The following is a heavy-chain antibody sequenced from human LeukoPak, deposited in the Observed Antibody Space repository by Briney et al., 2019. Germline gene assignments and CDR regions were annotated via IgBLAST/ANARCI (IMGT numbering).Heavy chain of an antibody. D-gene: IGHD1-26*01. V-gene: IGHV4-59*01. Sequence: PSETLSLTCTVSGGSTSSYYWSWIRQPPGKGLEWIGYIYYSGSTNYNPSLKSRVTISVDTSKNQFSLKLSSVTAADTAVYYCARRSWELRSWYFDLWGRGTLVTVFS. CDR2: IYYSGST. CDR1: GGSTSSYY. J-gene: IGHJ2*01. CDR3: ARRSWELRSWYFDL.